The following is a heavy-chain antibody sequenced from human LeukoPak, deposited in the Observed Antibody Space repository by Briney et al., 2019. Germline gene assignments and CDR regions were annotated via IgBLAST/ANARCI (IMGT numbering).Heavy chain of an antibody. CDR1: GYTFTSYG. CDR2: ISAYNGNT. Sequence: ASVKVSCKASGYTFTSYGISWVRQAPGQGLEWMGWISAYNGNTNYAQKLQGRVTMTTDTSTSTAYMELRSPRSDDTAVYYCARDRGLLWFGEPYYYYGMDVWGQGTTVTVSS. J-gene: IGHJ6*02. V-gene: IGHV1-18*01. CDR3: ARDRGLLWFGEPYYYYGMDV. D-gene: IGHD3-10*01.